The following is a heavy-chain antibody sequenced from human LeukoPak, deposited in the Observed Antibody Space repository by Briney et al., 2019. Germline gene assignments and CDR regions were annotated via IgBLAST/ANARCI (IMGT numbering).Heavy chain of an antibody. CDR3: ARPHSDYGGIDY. D-gene: IGHD4-17*01. V-gene: IGHV3-30*04. J-gene: IGHJ4*02. CDR2: ISFDERNR. CDR1: GFTFTSYA. Sequence: GGSLRLSCAASGFTFTSYAMHWVRQAPGKGLEWVAVISFDERNRYYTDSVKGRFTISRDNSKNTMYLQMNSLRTEDTAVYYCARPHSDYGGIDYWGQGTLVTVSS.